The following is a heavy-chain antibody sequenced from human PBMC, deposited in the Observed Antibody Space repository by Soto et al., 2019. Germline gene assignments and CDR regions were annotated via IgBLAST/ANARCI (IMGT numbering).Heavy chain of an antibody. J-gene: IGHJ6*02. Sequence: SETLSLTCTVSGGSISSYYWSWIRQPPGKGLEWIGYIYYSGSTNYNPSPKSRVTISVDTSKNQFSLKLSSVPAADTAVYYCARGGRYTSTSYYHSGMDVWGQGTTVTVSS. D-gene: IGHD5-18*01. CDR2: IYYSGST. CDR3: ARGGRYTSTSYYHSGMDV. CDR1: GGSISSYY. V-gene: IGHV4-59*01.